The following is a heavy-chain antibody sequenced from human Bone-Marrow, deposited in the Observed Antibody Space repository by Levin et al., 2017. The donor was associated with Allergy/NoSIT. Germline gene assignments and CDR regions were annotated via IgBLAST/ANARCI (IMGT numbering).Heavy chain of an antibody. V-gene: IGHV3-30*03. CDR3: AGYCSGGSCYSRHYYYGMDV. J-gene: IGHJ6*02. CDR1: GFTFSSYC. CDR2: ISYDGSNK. Sequence: CAASGFTFSSYCMHWVRQAPAKGLVWLAVISYDGSNKYYADSVKGRFTISRDNSKNTLYLQMNSLRAEDTAVYYCAGYCSGGSCYSRHYYYGMDVWGQGTTVTVSS. D-gene: IGHD2-15*01.